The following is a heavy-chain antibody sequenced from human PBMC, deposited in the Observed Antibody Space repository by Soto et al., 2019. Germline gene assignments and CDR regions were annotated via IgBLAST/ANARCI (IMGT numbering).Heavy chain of an antibody. CDR3: AALIVVVMSPDY. CDR2: ISGSGATT. Sequence: GGSLRLSCAASGFTFSSYAMTWVRQAPGKGLEWVSGISGSGATTSYADSVKGRFTVSRDNSKNTLYLQMNSLRAEDTALYYCAALIVVVMSPDYWGQGTLVT. CDR1: GFTFSSYA. D-gene: IGHD3-22*01. J-gene: IGHJ4*02. V-gene: IGHV3-23*01.